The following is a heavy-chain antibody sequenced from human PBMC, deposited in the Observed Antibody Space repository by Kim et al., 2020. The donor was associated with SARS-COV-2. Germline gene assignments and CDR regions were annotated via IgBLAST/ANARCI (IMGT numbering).Heavy chain of an antibody. Sequence: DSVKGRFTISRDNSKNTLYLQMNSLRAEDTAVYYCAREEQWLVHYYGMDVWGQGTTVTVSS. J-gene: IGHJ6*02. CDR3: AREEQWLVHYYGMDV. D-gene: IGHD6-19*01. V-gene: IGHV3-66*01.